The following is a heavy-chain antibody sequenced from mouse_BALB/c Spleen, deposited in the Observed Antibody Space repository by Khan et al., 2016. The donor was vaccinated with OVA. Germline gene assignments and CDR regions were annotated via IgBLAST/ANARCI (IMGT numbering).Heavy chain of an antibody. D-gene: IGHD1-1*02. CDR2: ISYSGNT. J-gene: IGHJ2*02. CDR1: GYSITSDYA. Sequence: EVQLQESGPGLVKPSQSLSLTCTVTGYSITSDYAWNWIRQFPGNKLEWMGFISYSGNTKYNPSLKSRFSITRDTSKNQFFLQLNSVTTEDTATYYCARGYGWDFDYWGQGTSLTVSS. CDR3: ARGYGWDFDY. V-gene: IGHV3-2*02.